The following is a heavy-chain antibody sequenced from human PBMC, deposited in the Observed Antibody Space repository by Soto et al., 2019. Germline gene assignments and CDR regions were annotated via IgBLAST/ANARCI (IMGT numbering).Heavy chain of an antibody. CDR1: GGSISSGGYY. CDR2: IYYSGST. Sequence: PSETLSLTCTVSGGSISSGGYYRSWIRQHPGKGLEWIGYIYYSGSTYYNPSLKSRVTISVDTSKNQFSLKLSSVTAADTAVYYCARVSYNWNDVPAFDIWGQGTMVTVSS. J-gene: IGHJ3*02. V-gene: IGHV4-31*03. D-gene: IGHD1-1*01. CDR3: ARVSYNWNDVPAFDI.